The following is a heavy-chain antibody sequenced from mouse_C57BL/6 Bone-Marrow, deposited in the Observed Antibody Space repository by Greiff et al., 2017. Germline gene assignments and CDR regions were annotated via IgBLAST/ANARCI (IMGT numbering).Heavy chain of an antibody. CDR1: GFSLTSYA. CDR3: ARYSYYSNYEDYAMDY. J-gene: IGHJ4*01. CDR2: IWTGGGT. D-gene: IGHD2-5*01. Sequence: VHLVESGPGLVAPSQSLSIPCTVSGFSLTSYAISWVRQPPGKGLEWLGVIWTGGGTNYNSALKSRLSISKDNSKSQVFLKMNSLQTDDTARYYCARYSYYSNYEDYAMDYWGQGTSVTVSS. V-gene: IGHV2-9-1*01.